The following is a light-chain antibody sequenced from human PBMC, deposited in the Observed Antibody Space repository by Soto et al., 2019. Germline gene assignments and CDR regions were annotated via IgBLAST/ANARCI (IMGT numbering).Light chain of an antibody. J-gene: IGKJ1*01. CDR3: QQYYGTPWT. Sequence: DIVMTQSPDSLAVSLGERATINCKSSQSVLYSSNNKNYLAWYQQKPRQPPSLLIYWASTRESGVPDRFSGSGSGTDFTLTINSLQAEDVAVYYCQQYYGTPWTFGQGTKVEIK. CDR2: WAS. CDR1: QSVLYSSNNKNY. V-gene: IGKV4-1*01.